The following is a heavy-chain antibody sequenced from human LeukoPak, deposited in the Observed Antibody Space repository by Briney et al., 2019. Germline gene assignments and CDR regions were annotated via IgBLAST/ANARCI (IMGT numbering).Heavy chain of an antibody. CDR1: GYTFTSYD. V-gene: IGHV1-8*01. CDR3: ATISSGWHSDEY. CDR2: MNPSSGYT. D-gene: IGHD6-19*01. J-gene: IGHJ4*02. Sequence: ASVKVSCKASGYTFTSYDINWVRQATGQGLECMGWMNPSSGYTGYAQKFQGRVTMTRNTSINTAYMELSNLRSEDTAVYYCATISSGWHSDEYWGQGTLVTVSS.